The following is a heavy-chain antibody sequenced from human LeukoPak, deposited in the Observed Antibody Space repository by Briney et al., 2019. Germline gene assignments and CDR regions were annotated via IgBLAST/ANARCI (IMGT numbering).Heavy chain of an antibody. CDR3: DSGRYSGYDAFDY. CDR1: GYTFTDYY. V-gene: IGHV1-2*02. Sequence: ASVKVSCKASGYTFTDYYMHWVRQAPGQGLEWMGWISPNSGGSNYAQKFQDRVTMTRDTSISTAYMELSRLRSNDMSVYYCDSGRYSGYDAFDYWGQGTLVTVSS. CDR2: ISPNSGGS. D-gene: IGHD5-12*01. J-gene: IGHJ4*02.